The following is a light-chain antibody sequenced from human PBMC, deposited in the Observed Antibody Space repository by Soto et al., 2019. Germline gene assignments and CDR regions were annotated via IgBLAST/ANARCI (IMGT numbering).Light chain of an antibody. CDR2: GAS. CDR1: QSVSSS. J-gene: IGKJ1*01. Sequence: EMGLTQSPGRRSSSPGERATLSCRASQSVSSSRLAWYRQKPGQAPRLLIYGASTRATGIPARSSGSGSGTKFTLTISSLQSEDSALYFCQHYNNWPPGRTFGQGTKVDIK. CDR3: QHYNNWPPGRT. V-gene: IGKV3-15*01.